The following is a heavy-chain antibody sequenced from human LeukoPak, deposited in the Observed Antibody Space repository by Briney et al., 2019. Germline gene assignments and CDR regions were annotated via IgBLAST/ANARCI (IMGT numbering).Heavy chain of an antibody. J-gene: IGHJ4*02. CDR2: IYYSGST. V-gene: IGHV4-59*11. Sequence: SETLSLTCTVSGGSLSSHYWSWIRQPPGKGLEYVGYIYYSGSTNYNPSLKSRVTISVDTSKNQFSLKLRSVTAADTAVYFCARLGFCFDSHCLDDYWGQGTLVTVSS. CDR3: ARLGFCFDSHCLDDY. D-gene: IGHD2-15*01. CDR1: GGSLSSHY.